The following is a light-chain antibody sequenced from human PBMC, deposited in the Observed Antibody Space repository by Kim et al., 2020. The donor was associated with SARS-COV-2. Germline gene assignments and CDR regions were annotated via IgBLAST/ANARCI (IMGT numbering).Light chain of an antibody. J-gene: IGKJ5*01. CDR1: QSVLHSSNNKNY. CDR2: WAS. Sequence: ASINCKSSQSVLHSSNNKNYLAWYQQKPGQPPKLIIYWASTRESGVPDRFSGSGSGTDFTLTISSLQAEDVAVYYCQHYYTAPITFGQGTRLEIK. V-gene: IGKV4-1*01. CDR3: QHYYTAPIT.